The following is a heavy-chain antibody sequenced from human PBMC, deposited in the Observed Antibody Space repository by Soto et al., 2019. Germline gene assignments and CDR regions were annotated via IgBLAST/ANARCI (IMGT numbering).Heavy chain of an antibody. D-gene: IGHD3-22*01. CDR3: ARGGYYDSSGARNYYFYGMNV. Sequence: QVQLVQSGAEVKKPGASVKVSCKASGYTFASYGINWVRQAPGQGLEWLGWISPYDGYTHYAQILQGRVSXTXAXSXXTAYMELRSLRSDDTAMYYCARGGYYDSSGARNYYFYGMNVWGQGTTVTVSS. CDR2: ISPYDGYT. CDR1: GYTFASYG. J-gene: IGHJ6*02. V-gene: IGHV1-18*01.